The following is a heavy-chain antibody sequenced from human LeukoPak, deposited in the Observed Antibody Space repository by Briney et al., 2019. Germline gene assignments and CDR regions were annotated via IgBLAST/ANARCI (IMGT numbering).Heavy chain of an antibody. V-gene: IGHV4-39*01. CDR1: GGSISSSSYY. CDR2: IYYSGST. D-gene: IGHD2-15*01. Sequence: SETLSLTCTVPGGSISSSSYYWGWIRQPPGKGLEWIGSIYYSGSTYYNPSLKSRVTISVDTSKNQFSLKLSSVTAADTAVYYCARRGYCSGGSCYSEVGDAFDIWGQGTMVTVSS. CDR3: ARRGYCSGGSCYSEVGDAFDI. J-gene: IGHJ3*02.